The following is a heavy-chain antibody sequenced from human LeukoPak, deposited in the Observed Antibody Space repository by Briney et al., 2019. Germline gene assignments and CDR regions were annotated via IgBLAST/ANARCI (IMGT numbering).Heavy chain of an antibody. CDR1: GGSFSGYY. Sequence: SETLSLTCAVYGGSFSGYYWSWIRQPPGKGLEWIGEIYHSGSTNYNPSIKSRVTISVDTSKNQFSLKLSSVTAADTAVYYCARGLKITMVRGVTHPFDYWGQGTLVTVSS. J-gene: IGHJ4*02. CDR2: IYHSGST. V-gene: IGHV4-34*01. D-gene: IGHD3-10*01. CDR3: ARGLKITMVRGVTHPFDY.